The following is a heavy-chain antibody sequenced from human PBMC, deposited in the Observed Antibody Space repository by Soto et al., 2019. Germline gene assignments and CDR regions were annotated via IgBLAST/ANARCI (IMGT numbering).Heavy chain of an antibody. CDR1: GLTFSDHG. CDR3: AKDRTIASRNFDD. J-gene: IGHJ4*02. CDR2: IAGSVGST. D-gene: IGHD6-6*01. Sequence: PGGSLRLSCAASGLTFSDHGMSWVRQAPGEGPEWVSAIAGSVGSTYYADSVKGRFTISRDNSKNMLYLQMDSLRDGDTAVYYCAKDRTIASRNFDDWGQGALVTVSS. V-gene: IGHV3-23*01.